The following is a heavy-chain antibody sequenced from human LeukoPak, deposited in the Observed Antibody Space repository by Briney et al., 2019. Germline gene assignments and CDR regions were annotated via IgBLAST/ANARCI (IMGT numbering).Heavy chain of an antibody. V-gene: IGHV4-39*07. CDR2: IYYSGST. J-gene: IGHJ4*02. CDR1: GGSISSSSYY. Sequence: SETLSLTCTVSGGSISSSSYYWGWIRQPPGKGLEWIGSIYYSGSTYYNPSLKSRVTISVDTSKNQFSLKLSSVTAADTAVYYCARDTYYGGASDYWGQETLVTVSS. CDR3: ARDTYYGGASDY. D-gene: IGHD3-16*01.